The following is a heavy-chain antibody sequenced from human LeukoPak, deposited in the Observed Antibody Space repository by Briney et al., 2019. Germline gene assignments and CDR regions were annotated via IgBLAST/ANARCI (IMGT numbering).Heavy chain of an antibody. V-gene: IGHV4-59*01. CDR2: ISYSGNT. D-gene: IGHD3-16*02. Sequence: SETLSPTCTVSGGSISTYYWSWIRQPPGKGLEWIGYISYSGNTNYNPSLKSRVTMSVDTSKNQFSLKLSSVTAADTAVYYCARRRDYVWGSYRYAFDIWGQGTMVTVSS. J-gene: IGHJ3*02. CDR3: ARRRDYVWGSYRYAFDI. CDR1: GGSISTYY.